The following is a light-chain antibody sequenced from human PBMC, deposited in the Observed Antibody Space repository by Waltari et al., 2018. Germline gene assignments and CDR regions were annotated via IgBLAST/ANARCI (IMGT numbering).Light chain of an antibody. J-gene: IGLJ1*01. CDR1: TIGINS. CDR2: YAT. Sequence: SYVLTQPPSVSVAPGQTARITCEGNTIGINSVHWYQQGPGQAPVVVINYATDRPSGIPERFSGSNSGNTATLTISTVEAGDEADYYCLVWDNTSDHPGYVFGTGTKVSVL. V-gene: IGLV3-21*04. CDR3: LVWDNTSDHPGYV.